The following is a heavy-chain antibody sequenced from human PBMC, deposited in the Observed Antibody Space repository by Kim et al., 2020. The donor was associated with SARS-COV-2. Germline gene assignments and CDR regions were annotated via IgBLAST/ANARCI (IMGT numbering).Heavy chain of an antibody. CDR1: GYTFTSYY. CDR3: ARRFSSSSPIDY. J-gene: IGHJ4*02. V-gene: IGHV1-46*01. CDR2: INSSGGST. D-gene: IGHD6-6*01. Sequence: ASVKVSCKASGYTFTSYYVHWVRQAPGQVLEWIGTINSSGGSTNYAQKFQGRVTMTRDTSTTTVYMELSSLRSEDTAVYYCARRFSSSSPIDYWGQGTLVTVSS.